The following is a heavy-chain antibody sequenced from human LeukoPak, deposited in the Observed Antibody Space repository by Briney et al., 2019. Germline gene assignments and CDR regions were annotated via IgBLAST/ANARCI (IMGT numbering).Heavy chain of an antibody. D-gene: IGHD3-22*01. CDR2: INPTSTSI. Sequence: NPGGSLRLSCAASGFTFSDYSINWVRQAPGKGLEWVSSINPTSTSIYYADAVKGRFTISRDKAKSSLYLQMHSLRAEDTARYYCVRIRRNSDRRGYYYCYNYWGQGIQVTVSS. J-gene: IGHJ4*02. V-gene: IGHV3-21*01. CDR3: VRIRRNSDRRGYYYCYNY. CDR1: GFTFSDYS.